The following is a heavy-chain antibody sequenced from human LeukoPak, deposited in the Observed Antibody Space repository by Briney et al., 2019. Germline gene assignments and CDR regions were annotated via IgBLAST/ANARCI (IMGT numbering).Heavy chain of an antibody. V-gene: IGHV3-23*01. J-gene: IGHJ6*02. Sequence: GGSLRLSCAASGFTFSNYAMSWVRPAPGEGLEGVSTISGSGGSTFYADSVKGRFTISRDNSRNTLYLQMNSLRAEETAIYYCAKDDYSYYAMDVWGRGTTVTVSS. CDR3: AKDDYSYYAMDV. CDR2: ISGSGGST. CDR1: GFTFSNYA.